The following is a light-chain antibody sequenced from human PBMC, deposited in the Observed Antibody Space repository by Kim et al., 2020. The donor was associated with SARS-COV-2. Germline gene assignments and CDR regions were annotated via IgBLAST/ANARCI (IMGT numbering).Light chain of an antibody. CDR1: NSDVGGHNL. CDR2: EVS. V-gene: IGLV2-14*01. Sequence: QSALTQPASVSGSPGQSVTISCTGTNSDVGGHNLVSWYQHHPGKVPKLIIYEVSYRPSGVSNRFSGSKFGNMASLNISGLPPEDEADYYCSSYTTSSTNVFGTGTKVTVL. CDR3: SSYTTSSTNV. J-gene: IGLJ1*01.